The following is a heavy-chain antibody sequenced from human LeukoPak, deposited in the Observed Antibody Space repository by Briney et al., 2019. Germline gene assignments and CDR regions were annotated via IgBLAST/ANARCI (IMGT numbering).Heavy chain of an antibody. CDR3: TRHDIPGDAFDI. V-gene: IGHV3-73*01. J-gene: IGHJ3*02. CDR1: GFTFSGSA. CDR2: IRTKANSYAT. D-gene: IGHD2-15*01. Sequence: GGSLRLSCAASGFTFSGSAMHWVRQASGKGLEWVGGIRTKANSYATAYAASVKGRFTISRDDSKNTAYLQMNSLKTEDTAVYYCTRHDIPGDAFDIWGQGTMVTVSS.